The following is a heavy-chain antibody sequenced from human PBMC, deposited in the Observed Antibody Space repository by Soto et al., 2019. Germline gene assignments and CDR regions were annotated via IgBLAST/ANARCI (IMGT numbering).Heavy chain of an antibody. V-gene: IGHV3-21*06. CDR3: ARESEDLASNFDY. CDR1: GFTFTRYS. Sequence: PGGSLRLSCAASGFTFTRYSMNWVRQAPGKGLEWVSSISSTTNYIYYGDSMKGRFTVSRDNAKNSLYLEMNSLRAEDTAVYYCARESEDLASNFDYWGQGTLVTVSS. CDR2: ISSTTNYI. J-gene: IGHJ4*02.